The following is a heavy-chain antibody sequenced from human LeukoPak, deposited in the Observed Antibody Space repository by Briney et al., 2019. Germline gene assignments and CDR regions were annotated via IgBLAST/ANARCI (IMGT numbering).Heavy chain of an antibody. J-gene: IGHJ4*02. CDR1: GFTFSSYG. Sequence: ERSLRLSCAASGFTFSSYGMHWVRQAPGKGLEWVAVISYDGSNKYYADSVKGRFTISRDNSKNTLYLQMNSLRAEDTAVYYCAKAIDHSSSWYYFDYWGQGTLVTVSS. V-gene: IGHV3-30*18. CDR2: ISYDGSNK. CDR3: AKAIDHSSSWYYFDY. D-gene: IGHD6-13*01.